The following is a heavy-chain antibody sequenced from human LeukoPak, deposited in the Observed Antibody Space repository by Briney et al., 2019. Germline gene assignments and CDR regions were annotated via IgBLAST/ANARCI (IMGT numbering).Heavy chain of an antibody. CDR3: ARGYFSSWYINWFDP. V-gene: IGHV4-34*01. J-gene: IGHJ5*02. CDR2: INHSGST. CDR1: GGSFSGYY. Sequence: SETLSLTCAVYGGSFSGYYWSWIRQPPGKGLEWIGEINHSGSTNYNPSLKSRVTISVDTSRNQFSLKLSSVTAADTAVYYCARGYFSSWYINWFDPWGQGTLVTVSS. D-gene: IGHD6-13*01.